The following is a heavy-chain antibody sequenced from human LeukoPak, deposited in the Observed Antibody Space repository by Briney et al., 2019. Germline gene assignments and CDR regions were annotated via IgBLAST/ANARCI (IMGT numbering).Heavy chain of an antibody. D-gene: IGHD2-2*01. J-gene: IGHJ4*02. CDR3: ARRGVPAARSYFDY. Sequence: ASVKASCKASGYTFTSYAMHWVRQAPGQRLEWMGWINAGNGNTKYSQKFQGRVTITRDTSASTAYMELSSLRSEDTAVYYCARRGVPAARSYFDYWGQGTLVTVSS. CDR1: GYTFTSYA. V-gene: IGHV1-3*01. CDR2: INAGNGNT.